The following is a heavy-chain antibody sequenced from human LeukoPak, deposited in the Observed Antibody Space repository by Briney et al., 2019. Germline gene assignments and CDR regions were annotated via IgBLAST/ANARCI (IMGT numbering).Heavy chain of an antibody. D-gene: IGHD3-9*01. J-gene: IGHJ4*02. CDR2: ISWNSGSI. Sequence: GGSLRPSCAASGFTFDDCAMHWVRQAPGKGLEWVSGISWNSGSIGYADSVKGRFTISRDNAKNSLYLQMNSLRAEDTALYYCAKASRLYDILTGYDYWGQGTLVTVSS. CDR1: GFTFDDCA. CDR3: AKASRLYDILTGYDY. V-gene: IGHV3-9*01.